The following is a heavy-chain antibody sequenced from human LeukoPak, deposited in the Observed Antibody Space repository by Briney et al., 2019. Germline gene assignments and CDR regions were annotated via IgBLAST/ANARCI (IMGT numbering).Heavy chain of an antibody. D-gene: IGHD3-3*01. CDR1: GYTFTSYA. CDR2: IIPIFGTA. CDR3: ARDSLYYDFWSGPDYYYYGMDV. Sequence: GASVKVSCKASGYTFTSYAISWVRQAPGQGLEWMGGIIPIFGTANYAQKSQGRVTITADESTSTAYMELSSLRSEDTAVYYCARDSLYYDFWSGPDYYYYGMDVWGQGTTVTVSS. J-gene: IGHJ6*02. V-gene: IGHV1-69*13.